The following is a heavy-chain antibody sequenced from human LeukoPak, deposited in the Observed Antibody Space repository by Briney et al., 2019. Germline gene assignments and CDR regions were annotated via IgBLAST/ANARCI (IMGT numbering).Heavy chain of an antibody. D-gene: IGHD5-18*01. J-gene: IGHJ4*02. V-gene: IGHV3-23*01. Sequence: PGGSLRLSCAASGFTFSNYAMTWVRQAPGKGLEWVSLISGSAGSTYYTYYADSVKGRFTISRDNSKNTLYVQMNSLRAEDTALYYCARGYSYGYDYWGQGTLVTVSS. CDR3: ARGYSYGYDY. CDR2: ISGSAGSTYYT. CDR1: GFTFSNYA.